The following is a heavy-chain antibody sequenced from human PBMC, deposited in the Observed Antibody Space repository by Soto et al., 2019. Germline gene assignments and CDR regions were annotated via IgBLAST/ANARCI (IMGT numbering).Heavy chain of an antibody. Sequence: SETLSRPCIDSGGSISSYYCSWLRQPPGKGLEWIGYIYYSGSTNYSPSLKSRVSISVDTSKKQFSLKLSSVTAADTAVYYCARVGSPQSYYYMHVWGKGTTVTVSS. CDR1: GGSISSYY. J-gene: IGHJ6*03. CDR3: ARVGSPQSYYYMHV. CDR2: IYYSGST. V-gene: IGHV4-59*01. D-gene: IGHD6-13*01.